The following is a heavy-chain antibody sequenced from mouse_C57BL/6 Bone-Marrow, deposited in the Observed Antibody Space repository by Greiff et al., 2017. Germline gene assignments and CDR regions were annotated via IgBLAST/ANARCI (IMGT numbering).Heavy chain of an antibody. Sequence: EVKLQESGGGLVQPGGSMKLSCVASGFTFSNYWMNWVRQSPEKGLEWVAQIRLKSDNYATHYAESVKGRFTITRDDSKRCVYLQLNNLRAEDTGIYYCLKLEDDFDYWGQGTTLTVSS. CDR3: LKLEDDFDY. CDR2: IRLKSDNYAT. J-gene: IGHJ2*01. V-gene: IGHV6-3*01. D-gene: IGHD4-1*01. CDR1: GFTFSNYW.